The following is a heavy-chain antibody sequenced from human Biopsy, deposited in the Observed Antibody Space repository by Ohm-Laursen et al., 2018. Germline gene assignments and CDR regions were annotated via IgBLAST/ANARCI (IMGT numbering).Heavy chain of an antibody. CDR1: GGTSSNYG. J-gene: IGHJ1*01. CDR2: NIPILGTG. D-gene: IGHD3-9*01. Sequence: VKISCKAPGGTSSNYGVDWVRQAPGQGLEWLGGNIPILGTGNYAQKFQDRVTVAADTSTSTATMELRSLRSDDTAVYYCATKLTGYFHHWGQGTLVIVSS. V-gene: IGHV1-69*13. CDR3: ATKLTGYFHH.